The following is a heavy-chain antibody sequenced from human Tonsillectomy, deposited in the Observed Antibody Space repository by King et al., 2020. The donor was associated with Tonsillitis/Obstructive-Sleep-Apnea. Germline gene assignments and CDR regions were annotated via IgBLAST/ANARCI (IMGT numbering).Heavy chain of an antibody. J-gene: IGHJ3*02. CDR3: AREAQYDFWSGYYTGSAFDI. CDR2: ISSSSSYI. V-gene: IGHV3-21*01. CDR1: GFTFSSYS. D-gene: IGHD3-3*01. Sequence: VQLVESGGGLVKPGGSLRLSCAASGFTFSSYSMNWVRQAPGKGLEWVSSISSSSSYIYYADSVKGRFTISRDNAKNSLYLQMNSLRAEDTAVYYCAREAQYDFWSGYYTGSAFDIWGQGTMVTVSS.